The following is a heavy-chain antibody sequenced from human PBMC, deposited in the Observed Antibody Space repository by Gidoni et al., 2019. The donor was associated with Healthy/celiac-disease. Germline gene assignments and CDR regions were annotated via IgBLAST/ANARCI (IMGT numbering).Heavy chain of an antibody. Sequence: QVQLQQWGAGLLKPSETLSLTCAFYGGSFSGYYWSWIRQPPGKGLEWIGEINHSGSTNYNPSLKSRVTISVDTSKNQFSLKLSSVTAADTAVYYCAIAYCSGGSCHTHYFDYWGQGTLVTVSS. CDR2: INHSGST. CDR3: AIAYCSGGSCHTHYFDY. D-gene: IGHD2-15*01. V-gene: IGHV4-34*01. CDR1: GGSFSGYY. J-gene: IGHJ4*02.